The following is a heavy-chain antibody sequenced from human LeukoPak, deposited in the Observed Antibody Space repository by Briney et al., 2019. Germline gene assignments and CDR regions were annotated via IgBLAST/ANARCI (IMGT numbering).Heavy chain of an antibody. D-gene: IGHD6-13*01. Sequence: SETLSLTCAVSGGSISSGGYSWSWIRQPAGKGLEWIGRIYTSESPTYNPSLKSRVTMSLDTSKNQFSLKLSSVTAADTAVYYCARVSSSWYQDWYFDLWGRGTLVTVSS. CDR1: GGSISSGGYS. J-gene: IGHJ2*01. CDR3: ARVSSSWYQDWYFDL. CDR2: IYTSESP. V-gene: IGHV4-61*02.